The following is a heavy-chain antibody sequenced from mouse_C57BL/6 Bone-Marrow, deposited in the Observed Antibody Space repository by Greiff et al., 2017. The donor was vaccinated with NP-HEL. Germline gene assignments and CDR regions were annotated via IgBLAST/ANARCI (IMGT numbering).Heavy chain of an antibody. J-gene: IGHJ4*01. D-gene: IGHD1-1*01. V-gene: IGHV3-6*01. CDR1: GYSITSGYY. CDR2: ISYDGSN. Sequence: EVQRVESGPGLVKPSQSLSLTCSVTGYSITSGYYWNWIRQFPGNKLEWMGYISYDGSNNYNPSLKNRISITRDTSKNQFFLKLNSVTTEDTATYYCARGGYPVVATYYAMDYWGQGTSVTVSS. CDR3: ARGGYPVVATYYAMDY.